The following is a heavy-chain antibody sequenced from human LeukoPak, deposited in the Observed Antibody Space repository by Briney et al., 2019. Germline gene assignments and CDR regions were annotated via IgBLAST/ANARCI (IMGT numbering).Heavy chain of an antibody. CDR2: ISNDGSKK. CDR1: GFTFSSYG. J-gene: IGHJ5*02. D-gene: IGHD5-18*01. CDR3: AKDRYSYAFEYSGS. Sequence: GGSLRLSCAASGFTFSSYGMHWVRQAPGRGLDWVAVISNDGSKKYYADSVKGRFTISRDNSKNTLSLQVSSLRTEDTAVYYCAKDRYSYAFEYSGSWGQGTLVTVSS. V-gene: IGHV3-30*18.